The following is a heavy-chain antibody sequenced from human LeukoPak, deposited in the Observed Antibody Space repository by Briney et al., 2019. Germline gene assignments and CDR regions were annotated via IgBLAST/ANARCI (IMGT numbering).Heavy chain of an antibody. D-gene: IGHD2-21*02. Sequence: GGSLRLSCTGSGFAFGDYGLGWVRQAPGMGLEWVAFSRSKLYGGAAEYAASVRGRFTVSRDDSKTIAYLQMNSLKTEDTAVYYCGRGLTVTGAKYYFDYWSQGTLVTVSS. CDR1: GFAFGDYG. V-gene: IGHV3-49*04. CDR2: SRSKLYGGAA. CDR3: GRGLTVTGAKYYFDY. J-gene: IGHJ4*02.